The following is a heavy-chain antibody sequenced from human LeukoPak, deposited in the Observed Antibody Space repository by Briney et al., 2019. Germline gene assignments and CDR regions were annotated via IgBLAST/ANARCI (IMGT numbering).Heavy chain of an antibody. CDR2: INPNSGGT. J-gene: IGHJ4*02. D-gene: IGHD6-19*01. V-gene: IGHV1-2*02. Sequence: GASVKVSCKASGYTFTGYYMHWVRRAPGQGLEWMGWINPNSGGTNYAQKFQGRVTMTRDTSISTAYMELSRLRSDDTAVYYCARASGIAVAGTKELALDYWGQGTLVTVSS. CDR3: ARASGIAVAGTKELALDY. CDR1: GYTFTGYY.